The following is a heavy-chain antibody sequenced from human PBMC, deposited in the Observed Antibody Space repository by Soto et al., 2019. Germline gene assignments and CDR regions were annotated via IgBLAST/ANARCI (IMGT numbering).Heavy chain of an antibody. D-gene: IGHD2-15*01. J-gene: IGHJ5*02. Sequence: QVQLVQSGAEVKKPGSSVKVSCKASGGTFSSYAISWVRQAPGQGLEWMGGIIPIFGTANYAQKFQGRVTLTPNEATSTTYMEHSSMRSEDTAVYYSARIPTHCSGGSCYGPWSDPWGQGTLVTVSS. V-gene: IGHV1-69*01. CDR2: IIPIFGTA. CDR1: GGTFSSYA. CDR3: ARIPTHCSGGSCYGPWSDP.